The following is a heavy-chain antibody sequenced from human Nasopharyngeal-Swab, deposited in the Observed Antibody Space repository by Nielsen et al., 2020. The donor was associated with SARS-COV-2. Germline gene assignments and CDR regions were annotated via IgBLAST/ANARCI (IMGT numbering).Heavy chain of an antibody. CDR3: ARMDAAIDF. J-gene: IGHJ4*02. D-gene: IGHD2-15*01. V-gene: IGHV4-59*08. CDR2: VYYTGCT. Sequence: RQAPGKGLEWVGYVYYTGCTSYNPSLKSRVTISLDTSKKQFSLRLTSVTPADTAIYYCARMDAAIDFWGQGTLVTVSS.